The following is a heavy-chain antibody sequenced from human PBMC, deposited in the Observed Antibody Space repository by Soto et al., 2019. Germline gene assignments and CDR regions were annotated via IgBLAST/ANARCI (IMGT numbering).Heavy chain of an antibody. V-gene: IGHV3-30*18. CDR1: GFAFISYG. Sequence: PGGSLRLSCVASGFAFISYGIHWVRQAPGKGLEWVAVISNDGSKEYYADSVKGRFTISRDNSKNTLYLQMDSLRPEDTAVYYCAKEITVAGDFDYWGHGTLVTVSS. CDR2: ISNDGSKE. CDR3: AKEITVAGDFDY. D-gene: IGHD6-19*01. J-gene: IGHJ4*01.